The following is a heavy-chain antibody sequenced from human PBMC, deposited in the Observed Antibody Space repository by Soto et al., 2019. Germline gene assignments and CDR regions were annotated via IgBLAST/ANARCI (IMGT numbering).Heavy chain of an antibody. CDR2: IIPLHGTV. CDR1: GGTFNSYG. CDR3: ARVRVIRGVIPSHFGL. V-gene: IGHV1-69*06. D-gene: IGHD3-10*01. J-gene: IGHJ4*02. Sequence: QAHLAQSGAEVKKPGSSVTVSCKASGGTFNSYGISWVRQAPGQGLDWVGVIIPLHGTVHYAQKCQGRVSITADKSTRTAYMDLNNLRSDDTAVYYCARVRVIRGVIPSHFGLWGQGTQVTVSS.